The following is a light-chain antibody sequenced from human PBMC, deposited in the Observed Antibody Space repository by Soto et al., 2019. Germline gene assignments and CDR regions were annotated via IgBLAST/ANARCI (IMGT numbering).Light chain of an antibody. CDR1: SSNIGSYP. J-gene: IGLJ3*02. CDR2: TAT. Sequence: QAVLTQPPSASGTPGQRVTISCSGSSSNIGSYPVNWYQQLPGTAPKLLIHTATQRPSGVPDRFSGSKSGTSASLAISGLQSEDEADYYCAAWDESLSGWVFGGGTKLTVL. CDR3: AAWDESLSGWV. V-gene: IGLV1-44*01.